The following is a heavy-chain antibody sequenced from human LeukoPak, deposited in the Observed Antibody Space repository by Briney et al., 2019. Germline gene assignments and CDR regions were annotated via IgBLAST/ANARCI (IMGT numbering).Heavy chain of an antibody. CDR2: ISAYNGNT. V-gene: IGHV1-18*04. D-gene: IGHD4-17*01. CDR3: ARDAGGDYVVYLQH. Sequence: ASVKVSCKASGYTFTSYGISWVRQAPGQGLEWMGWISAYNGNTNYAQKLQGRVTMTTDTSTSTAYMELRNLRSDDTAMYYCARDAGGDYVVYLQHWGQGTLVTVSS. CDR1: GYTFTSYG. J-gene: IGHJ1*01.